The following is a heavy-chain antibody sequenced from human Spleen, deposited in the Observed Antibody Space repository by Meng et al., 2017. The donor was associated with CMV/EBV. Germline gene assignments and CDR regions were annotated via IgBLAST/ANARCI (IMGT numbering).Heavy chain of an antibody. D-gene: IGHD3-9*01. Sequence: QVRTQWSDTGLVKPTQPLSLTCTGSGGSISSVSYYWSWIRQPAGKGREWIGSIYYSGSTYYNPSLKSRVTISVDTSKNQFSLKLSSVTAADTAVYYCARASSRYFDWLLPGGDAFDIWGQGTMVTVSS. CDR1: GGSISSVSYY. CDR2: IYYSGST. J-gene: IGHJ3*02. V-gene: IGHV4-61*02. CDR3: ARASSRYFDWLLPGGDAFDI.